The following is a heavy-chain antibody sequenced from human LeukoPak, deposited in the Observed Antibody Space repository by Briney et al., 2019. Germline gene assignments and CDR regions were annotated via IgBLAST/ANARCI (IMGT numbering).Heavy chain of an antibody. D-gene: IGHD6-13*01. J-gene: IGHJ5*02. CDR2: INHSGGT. Sequence: PSETLSLTCAVYGGSFSAYYWSWIRQPPGKGLEWIGEINHSGGTKYNPSLKSRVTISVDTSKNQFSLKLSSVTAADTAVYYCARAVTSSSSWYKWVNWFDPWGQGTLVTVSS. CDR3: ARAVTSSSSWYKWVNWFDP. CDR1: GGSFSAYY. V-gene: IGHV4-34*01.